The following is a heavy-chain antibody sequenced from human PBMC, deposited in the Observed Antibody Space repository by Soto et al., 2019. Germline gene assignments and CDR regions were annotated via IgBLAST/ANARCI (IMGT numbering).Heavy chain of an antibody. V-gene: IGHV4-30-2*01. CDR1: GGSISSGGYS. Sequence: SETLSLTCAVSGGSISSGGYSWSWIRQPPGKGLEWIGYIYHSGSTYYNPSLKSRVTISVDRSKNQFSLKLSSVTAADTAVYYCARRTFGELFYWGQGTLVTVSS. J-gene: IGHJ4*02. CDR3: ARRTFGELFY. CDR2: IYHSGST. D-gene: IGHD3-10*01.